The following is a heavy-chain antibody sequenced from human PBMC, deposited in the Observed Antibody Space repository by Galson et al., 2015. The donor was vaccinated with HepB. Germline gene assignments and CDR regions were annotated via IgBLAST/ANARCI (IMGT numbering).Heavy chain of an antibody. CDR2: ISNDGQRI. J-gene: IGHJ3*01. D-gene: IGHD3-3*01. CDR3: VKEDTWRGFLVGGFDV. CDR1: GFRFTHYA. V-gene: IGHV3-64D*06. Sequence: SLRLSCAASGFRFTHYAIHWVRQAPGKGLQYVSSISNDGQRIQYTDSVKGRFTISRDNSKNTVDLQMSSLKVEDTALYYCVKEDTWRGFLVGGFDVWGRGTPVIVSS.